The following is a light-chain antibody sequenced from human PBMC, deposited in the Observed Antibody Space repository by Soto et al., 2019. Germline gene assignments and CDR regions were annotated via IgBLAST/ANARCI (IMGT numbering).Light chain of an antibody. CDR3: QKYNSALGT. CDR2: AAS. V-gene: IGKV1-27*01. CDR1: QGISNY. J-gene: IGKJ1*01. Sequence: DIQMTQSPSSLSASVGDRVTMTCRASQGISNYLAWYQQRPGRAPKLLIYAASTLQSGVPSRFSGSGSGTDFTLTISSLQPEDVATYYCQKYNSALGTFGQGTKVEIK.